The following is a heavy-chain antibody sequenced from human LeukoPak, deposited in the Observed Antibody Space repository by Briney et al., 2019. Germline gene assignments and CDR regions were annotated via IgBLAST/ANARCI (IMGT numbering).Heavy chain of an antibody. D-gene: IGHD3-22*01. CDR2: ISHSGST. J-gene: IGHJ4*02. Sequence: PSETLSLTCTVSGDSIRSGGYYWTWIRQYPGKGLEWIGSISHSGSTYYNPSLQSRVSISVDTSENQFSLRLNSVTAADTAVYYCAREGYDSSGYYLYWGQGTLVTVSS. CDR3: AREGYDSSGYYLY. V-gene: IGHV4-31*03. CDR1: GDSIRSGGYY.